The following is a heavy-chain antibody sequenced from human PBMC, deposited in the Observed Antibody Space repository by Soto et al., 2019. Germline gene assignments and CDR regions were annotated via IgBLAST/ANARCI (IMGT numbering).Heavy chain of an antibody. V-gene: IGHV4-39*01. CDR3: ARHRLLTPPVY. CDR2: IYYSGPT. CDR1: GGSISSNNYY. J-gene: IGHJ4*02. Sequence: QLQLQESGPGLVKPSETLSLTFTVSGGSISSNNYYWGWIRQPPRKGLEWIGSIYYSGPTYYNPSLKNSLTLYVDTSKNQFTLKLSSVTAADTAVYYCARHRLLTPPVYWGQGTLVTVSS.